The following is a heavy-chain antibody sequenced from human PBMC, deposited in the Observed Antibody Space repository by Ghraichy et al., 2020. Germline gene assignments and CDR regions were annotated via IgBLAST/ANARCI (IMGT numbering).Heavy chain of an antibody. V-gene: IGHV1-18*01. J-gene: IGHJ3*02. CDR3: ARDGGIAVAGTVSGVFDI. Sequence: ASVKVSCKASGYTFSSYAISWVRQAPGQGLEWMGWISGYNGNPNYAQKFQGRVTMTTDTFTKTAYLELRSLRSDDTAVYYCARDGGIAVAGTVSGVFDIWGQGTMVTVSS. CDR1: GYTFSSYA. CDR2: ISGYNGNP. D-gene: IGHD6-19*01.